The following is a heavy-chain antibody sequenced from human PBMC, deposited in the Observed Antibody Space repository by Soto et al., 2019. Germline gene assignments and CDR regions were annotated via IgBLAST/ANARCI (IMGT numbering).Heavy chain of an antibody. V-gene: IGHV3-30-3*01. J-gene: IGHJ4*02. CDR3: AKAQYYYDSSGYYGY. CDR2: ISYDGSNK. CDR1: GFTFSSYA. D-gene: IGHD3-22*01. Sequence: PGGALRLSCAASGFTFSSYAMHWVRQAPGKGLEWVAVISYDGSNKYYADSVKGRFTISRDNSKNTLYLQMNSLRAEDTAVYYCAKAQYYYDSSGYYGYWGQGTQVTVSS.